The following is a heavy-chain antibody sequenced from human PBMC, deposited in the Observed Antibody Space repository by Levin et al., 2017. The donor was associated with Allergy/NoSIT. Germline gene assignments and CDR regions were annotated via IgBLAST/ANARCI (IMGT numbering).Heavy chain of an antibody. D-gene: IGHD2-15*01. CDR2: IYYSGST. CDR3: ARAMVARYYYYGMDV. CDR1: GGSISSGGYY. J-gene: IGHJ6*02. V-gene: IGHV4-31*03. Sequence: PSETLSLTCTVSGGSISSGGYYWSWIRQHPGKGLEWIGYIYYSGSTYYNPSLKSRVTISVDTSKNQFSLKLSSVTAADTAVYYCARAMVARYYYYGMDVWGQGTTVTVSS.